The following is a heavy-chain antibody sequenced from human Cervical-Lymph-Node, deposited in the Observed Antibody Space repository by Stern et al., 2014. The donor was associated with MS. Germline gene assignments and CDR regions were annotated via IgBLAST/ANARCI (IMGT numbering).Heavy chain of an antibody. D-gene: IGHD2-21*02. CDR1: GYTLTEMS. CDR2: DDPQHGET. V-gene: IGHV1-24*01. Sequence: QVQLVQSGAEVKKPGASVKVSCKVSGYTLTEMSMHWVRQAPGKGLERTGGDDPQHGETVYAQKIQGRGPMAEDRSTDTAYMELTSLRSDDTAVYYCATHRGRVTYYYGLDVWGQGTTVTVSS. J-gene: IGHJ6*02. CDR3: ATHRGRVTYYYGLDV.